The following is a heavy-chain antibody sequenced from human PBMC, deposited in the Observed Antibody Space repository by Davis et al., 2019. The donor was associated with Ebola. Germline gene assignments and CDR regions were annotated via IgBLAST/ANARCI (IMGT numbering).Heavy chain of an antibody. CDR3: AKGRGPYRRGDAFDI. Sequence: GESLKISCKDSGNSFNSHWIGWVRQLPGKGLEWMGVIFTGDSDTRYSPSFQGQVTIAADKSITTVYLQWSSLQASDTAMYFCAKGRGPYRRGDAFDIWGRGTMVTVSS. CDR2: IFTGDSDT. D-gene: IGHD3-10*01. J-gene: IGHJ3*02. V-gene: IGHV5-51*01. CDR1: GNSFNSHW.